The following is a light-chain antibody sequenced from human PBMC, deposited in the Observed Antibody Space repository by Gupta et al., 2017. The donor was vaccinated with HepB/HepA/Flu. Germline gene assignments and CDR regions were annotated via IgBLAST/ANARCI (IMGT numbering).Light chain of an antibody. CDR2: AAS. CDR1: QSISSY. V-gene: IGKV1-39*01. CDR3: QENYDTNLT. J-gene: IGKJ4*01. Sequence: DIQMTQSPSSLSASVGDRVTITCRASQSISSYLNWYQQKPGKAPELLIYAASTLQTGVPSRFSGSGSGTDFTLTGSRRQTEDFATYYGQENYDTNLTFGGRT.